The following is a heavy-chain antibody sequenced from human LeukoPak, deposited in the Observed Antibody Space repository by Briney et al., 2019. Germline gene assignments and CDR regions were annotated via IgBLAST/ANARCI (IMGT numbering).Heavy chain of an antibody. J-gene: IGHJ4*02. CDR2: ISWNSGSI. V-gene: IGHV3-9*01. CDR1: GFTFDDYA. Sequence: GGSLRLSCAASGFTFDDYAMHWVRQAPGKGLEWVSGISWNSGSIGYADSVKGRFTISRDNAKNSLYLQMNSLRAEDTALYYCAKAPLYYYDSSGYPYFDYWGQGTLVTVSS. D-gene: IGHD3-22*01. CDR3: AKAPLYYYDSSGYPYFDY.